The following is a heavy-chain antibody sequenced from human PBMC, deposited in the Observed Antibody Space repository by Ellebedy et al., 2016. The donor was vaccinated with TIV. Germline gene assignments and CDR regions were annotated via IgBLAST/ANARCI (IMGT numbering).Heavy chain of an antibody. CDR3: ARHVYYYDSSGYVDYYFDY. CDR2: IYPGDSDT. V-gene: IGHV5-51*01. D-gene: IGHD3-22*01. Sequence: GESLKISXKGSGYSFTSYWIGWVRQMPGKGLEWMGIIYPGDSDTRYSPSFQGQVTISADKSISTAYLQWSSLKASDTAMYYCARHVYYYDSSGYVDYYFDYWGQGTLVTVSS. CDR1: GYSFTSYW. J-gene: IGHJ4*02.